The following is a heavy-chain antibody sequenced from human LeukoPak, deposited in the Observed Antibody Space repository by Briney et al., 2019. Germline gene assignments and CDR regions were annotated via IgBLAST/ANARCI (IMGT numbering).Heavy chain of an antibody. Sequence: SQTLSLTCTVSGGSISSGSYYWSWIRQPAGKGLEWIGRIYTSGSTNYNPSLKSRVTISVDTSKNQFSLKLSSVTAADTAMYYCARDRAMVRGVRDAFDPWGQGTLVTVSS. J-gene: IGHJ5*02. V-gene: IGHV4-61*02. CDR1: GGSISSGSYY. D-gene: IGHD3-10*01. CDR3: ARDRAMVRGVRDAFDP. CDR2: IYTSGST.